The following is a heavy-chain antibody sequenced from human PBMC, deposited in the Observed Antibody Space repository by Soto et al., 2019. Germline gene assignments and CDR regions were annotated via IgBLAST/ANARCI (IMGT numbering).Heavy chain of an antibody. J-gene: IGHJ4*02. CDR1: GFSFSGYG. D-gene: IGHD4-17*01. Sequence: GGSLRLSCAASGFSFSGYGMNWVRQARGKGLEWISYISSSGSLIYYADSLKGRFTISRDNAKNSLYLQMNSLRPEDTAVYYCATTVTTVDYWGQGTLVTVSS. CDR2: ISSSGSLI. V-gene: IGHV3-48*03. CDR3: ATTVTTVDY.